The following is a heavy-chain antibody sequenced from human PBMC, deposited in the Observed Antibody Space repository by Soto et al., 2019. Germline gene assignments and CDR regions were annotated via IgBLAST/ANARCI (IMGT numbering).Heavy chain of an antibody. J-gene: IGHJ3*01. V-gene: IGHV4-61*01. D-gene: IGHD3-9*01. CDR1: GSSARNTNYH. CDR2: IYYTGAT. Sequence: SETLSLICRGSGSSARNTNYHWRWLRQSPGKGLEWLGYIYYTGATNYNPSLKSPVTISLEMSKNXVALQLNSVTRVDTAVYSCGSMNILAGHACEFWVEEIRVT. CDR3: GSMNILAGHACEF.